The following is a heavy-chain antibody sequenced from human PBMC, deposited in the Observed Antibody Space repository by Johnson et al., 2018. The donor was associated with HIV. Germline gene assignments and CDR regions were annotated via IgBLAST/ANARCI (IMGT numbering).Heavy chain of an antibody. V-gene: IGHV3-66*01. CDR3: ARGTITMIRGVIGLDI. D-gene: IGHD3-10*01. CDR2: IFGNEGT. CDR1: GFTVSSTY. J-gene: IGHJ3*02. Sequence: EVQLVESGGGLVQPGGSLRLSCAASGFTVSSTYMSWVRQAPGKGLEWVPVIFGNEGTFYADSVRGGFTISGDTSTNTLHLQMHSLTAEDTALYYCARGTITMIRGVIGLDIWGQGTMVTVSS.